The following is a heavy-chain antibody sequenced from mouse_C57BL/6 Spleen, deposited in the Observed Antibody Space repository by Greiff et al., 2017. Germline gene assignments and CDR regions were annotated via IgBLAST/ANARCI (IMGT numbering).Heavy chain of an antibody. V-gene: IGHV2-5*01. CDR1: GFSLTSYG. Sequence: QVQLQQSGPGLVQPSQSLSITCTVSGFSLTSYGVHWVRQSPGKGLEWLGVIWRGGSTDYNAAFMSRLSITKDNSKSQVFFKMNSLQADDTAIYYCAKNRGHDERVYWYFDVWGTGTTVTVSS. J-gene: IGHJ1*03. CDR3: AKNRGHDERVYWYFDV. CDR2: IWRGGST. D-gene: IGHD2-12*01.